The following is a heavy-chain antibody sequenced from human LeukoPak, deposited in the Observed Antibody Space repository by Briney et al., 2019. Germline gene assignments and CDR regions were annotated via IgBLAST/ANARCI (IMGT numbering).Heavy chain of an antibody. D-gene: IGHD3-9*01. CDR3: ARDSYDILTGEDAFGI. J-gene: IGHJ3*02. CDR2: INHSGST. Sequence: PSETLSLTCAVYGGSFSGYYWSWIRQPPGKGLEWIGEINHSGSTNYNPSLKSRVTISVDTSKNQFSLKLSSVTAADTAVYYCARDSYDILTGEDAFGIWGQGTMVTVSS. CDR1: GGSFSGYY. V-gene: IGHV4-34*01.